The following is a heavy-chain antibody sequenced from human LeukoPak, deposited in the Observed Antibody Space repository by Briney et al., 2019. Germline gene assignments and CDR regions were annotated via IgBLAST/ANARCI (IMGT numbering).Heavy chain of an antibody. CDR1: GYTFTGYY. CDR2: INPNSGGT. CDR3: ARANPAWVFDY. Sequence: GASVKVSCKASGYTFTGYYMHWVRQAPGQGLEWMGWINPNSGGTNYAQKFQGRVTMTRDTSASTAYMELSSLRSEDMAVYYCARANPAWVFDYWGQGTLVTVSS. J-gene: IGHJ4*02. V-gene: IGHV1-2*02. D-gene: IGHD1-14*01.